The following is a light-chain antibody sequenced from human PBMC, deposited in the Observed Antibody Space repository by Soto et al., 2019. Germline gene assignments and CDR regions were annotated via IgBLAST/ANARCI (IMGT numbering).Light chain of an antibody. J-gene: IGKJ2*01. Sequence: EIALTQSPGTLSLSPGERATLSCRASQSVSGSYLAWYQQRPGQAPRLLIYGASSRVTGIPDRFSGSGSGTDFTLTISRLEPEDFAVYYCQQYGSSLYTFGQGTKLEIK. V-gene: IGKV3-20*01. CDR2: GAS. CDR3: QQYGSSLYT. CDR1: QSVSGSY.